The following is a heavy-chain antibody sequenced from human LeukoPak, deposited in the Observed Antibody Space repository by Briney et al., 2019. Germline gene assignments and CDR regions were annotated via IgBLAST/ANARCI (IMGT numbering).Heavy chain of an antibody. Sequence: TGGSLRLSCVGSGFTLSSYAMSWVRQAPGKGLEWVSSITGGGVNTYYADSVKGRFAISRDNSKNTLYLQMNSLRAEDTAVYYCAKKTTWYGGIDNWGQGTLVTVSS. V-gene: IGHV3-23*01. CDR1: GFTLSSYA. CDR3: AKKTTWYGGIDN. CDR2: ITGGGVNT. J-gene: IGHJ4*02. D-gene: IGHD3-10*01.